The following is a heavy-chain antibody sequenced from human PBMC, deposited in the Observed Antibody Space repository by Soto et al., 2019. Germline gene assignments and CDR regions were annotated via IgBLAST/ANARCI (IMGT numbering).Heavy chain of an antibody. Sequence: QLQLQESGPGLVKPSETLSLTCTVSGGSISSSSYYWGWIRQPPGKGLEWIGSIYYSGSTYYNPSLKSRVTISVDTSKNQFSLKLSSVTAADTAVYYCARIAAAGKGGWFDPWGQGTLVTVSS. CDR1: GGSISSSSYY. CDR2: IYYSGST. J-gene: IGHJ5*02. V-gene: IGHV4-39*01. D-gene: IGHD6-13*01. CDR3: ARIAAAGKGGWFDP.